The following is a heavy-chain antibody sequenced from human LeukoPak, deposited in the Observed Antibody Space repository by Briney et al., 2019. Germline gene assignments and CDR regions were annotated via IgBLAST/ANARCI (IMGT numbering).Heavy chain of an antibody. CDR1: GFTSSSYW. CDR3: ARERGSKHYDS. D-gene: IGHD3-16*01. J-gene: IGHJ4*02. CDR2: INQDGSDK. Sequence: AGGSLRLSCAASGFTSSSYWMGWVRQAPGKGLEWVANINQDGSDKYYVDSVKGRFTISRDNAKNSLYLQMDSLRAEDMALYYCARERGSKHYDSWGQGTLVTVSS. V-gene: IGHV3-7*01.